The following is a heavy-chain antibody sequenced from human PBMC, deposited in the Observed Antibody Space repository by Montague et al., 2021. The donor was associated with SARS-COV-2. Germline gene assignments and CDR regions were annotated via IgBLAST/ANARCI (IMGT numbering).Heavy chain of an antibody. D-gene: IGHD3-22*01. CDR3: ARVRITMMVVVDAFDI. CDR1: GGSISSGGYY. CDR2: IYYSGST. Sequence: TLSLTCTVSGGSISSGGYYWSWIRQHPGKGLEWIGYIYYSGSTYYNPSLKSRVTISVDTSKNQFSLKLSSVTAADTAVYYCARVRITMMVVVDAFDIWGQGKMVTVSS. J-gene: IGHJ3*02. V-gene: IGHV4-31*03.